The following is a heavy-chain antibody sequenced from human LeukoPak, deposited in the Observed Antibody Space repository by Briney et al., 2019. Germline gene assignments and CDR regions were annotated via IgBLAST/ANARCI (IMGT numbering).Heavy chain of an antibody. CDR3: AEGGGYYGSGSLDY. V-gene: IGHV3-30*18. Sequence: GGSLRLSCAASGFTFSSYAMSWVRQAPGKGLEWVAVISYDGSNKYYADSVKGRFTISRDNSKNTLYLQMNSLRAEDTAVYYCAEGGGYYGSGSLDYWGQGTLVTVSS. D-gene: IGHD3-10*01. CDR2: ISYDGSNK. CDR1: GFTFSSYA. J-gene: IGHJ4*02.